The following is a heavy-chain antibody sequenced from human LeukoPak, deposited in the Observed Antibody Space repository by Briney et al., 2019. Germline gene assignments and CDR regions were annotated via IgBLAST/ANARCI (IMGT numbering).Heavy chain of an antibody. Sequence: GGSLRLSCAASGFTFSSYAMSWVRQAPGKGLEWVSAISGSGGSTYYADSVKGRFAIPRDNSKNTLYLQMNSLRAEDTAVYYCAKAPTGGSYLGDYWGQGTLVTVSS. D-gene: IGHD1-26*01. CDR1: GFTFSSYA. J-gene: IGHJ4*02. CDR2: ISGSGGST. CDR3: AKAPTGGSYLGDY. V-gene: IGHV3-23*01.